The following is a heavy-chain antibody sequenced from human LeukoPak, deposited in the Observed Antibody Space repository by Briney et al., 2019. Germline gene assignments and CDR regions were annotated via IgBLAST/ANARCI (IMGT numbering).Heavy chain of an antibody. J-gene: IGHJ4*02. Sequence: ASVKVSCKASGYTLNSYYMHWVRQAPGQGLELMGIINPSGCSTSYAQKFQGRVTMTRDTSTSTVYMELSSLRSEDTAVYYCARDHESTYYDFWSGYFSQRSYYFDYWGQGTLVTVSS. D-gene: IGHD3-3*01. CDR1: GYTLNSYY. CDR3: ARDHESTYYDFWSGYFSQRSYYFDY. V-gene: IGHV1-46*02. CDR2: INPSGCST.